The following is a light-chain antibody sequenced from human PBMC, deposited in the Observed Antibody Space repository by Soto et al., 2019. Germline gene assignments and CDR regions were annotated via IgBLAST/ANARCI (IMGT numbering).Light chain of an antibody. CDR3: QQYDSFSVT. J-gene: IGKJ1*01. CDR2: DVS. Sequence: DIQMNQSPSTPSASVGDTVTTTCRASQRISGLLAWHPQKPGKAPKLLIYDVSALKRGVPPRFSGSGSGTEFTLTISSLQPEDFATYYCQQYDSFSVTFGQGTKVDIK. V-gene: IGKV1-5*01. CDR1: QRISGL.